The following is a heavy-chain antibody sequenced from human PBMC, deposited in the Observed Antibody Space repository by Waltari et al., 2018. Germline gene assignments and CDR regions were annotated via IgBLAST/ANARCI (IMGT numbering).Heavy chain of an antibody. CDR3: ARGPFSSYSSSCSSKKRAFDI. J-gene: IGHJ3*02. D-gene: IGHD6-13*01. CDR2: INHSGST. CDR1: GGSFSGYS. V-gene: IGHV4-34*01. Sequence: QVQLQQWGAGLLKPSETLSLTCAVYGGSFSGYSWSWIRQPPGKGLEWIGEINHSGSTSYNPSLKSRVTMSVDTSKNQCSLKLSSVTAADTAVYYCARGPFSSYSSSCSSKKRAFDIWGQGTMVTVSS.